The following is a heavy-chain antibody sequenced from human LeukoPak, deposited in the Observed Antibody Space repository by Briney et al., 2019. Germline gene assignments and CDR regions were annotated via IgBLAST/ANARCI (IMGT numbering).Heavy chain of an antibody. CDR3: AREGAYYLDS. V-gene: IGHV3-7*01. J-gene: IGHJ4*02. CDR2: VKQDGSER. D-gene: IGHD4/OR15-4a*01. CDR1: GFTFSSYW. Sequence: GGSLRLSCAASGFTFSSYWVSWVRQAPGKGLVWVANVKQDGSERYYVGSVRGRFTISRDNAKNSLYLQMNSLRAEDTAVYYCAREGAYYLDSWGQGTLVAVSS.